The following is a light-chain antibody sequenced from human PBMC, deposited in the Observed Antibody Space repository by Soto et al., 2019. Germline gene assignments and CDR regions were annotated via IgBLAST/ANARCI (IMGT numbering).Light chain of an antibody. J-gene: IGKJ1*01. CDR3: QQYKSYWT. CDR1: QRISTW. Sequence: TQSPSTLSASVGDGVTITCRASQRISTWLAWYQQKPGKAPKLLISDASSLETGVPSRFSGSGSGTEFTLTINSLQPDDFATYYWQQYKSYWTFGQGTKVDIK. V-gene: IGKV1-5*01. CDR2: DAS.